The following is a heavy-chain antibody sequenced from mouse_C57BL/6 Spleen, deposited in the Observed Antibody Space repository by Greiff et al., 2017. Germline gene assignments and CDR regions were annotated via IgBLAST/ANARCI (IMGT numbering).Heavy chain of an antibody. CDR1: GFNIKDDY. V-gene: IGHV14-4*01. J-gene: IGHJ3*01. CDR3: ATAYYYGSRAY. D-gene: IGHD1-1*01. Sequence: VQLQQSGAELVRPGASVKLSCTASGFNIKDDYMHWVKQRPEQGLEWIGWIDPENGDTESASKFQGKATITADTSSNTAYLQLSSLTSEDTAVYYCATAYYYGSRAYWGEGALVTVSA. CDR2: IDPENGDT.